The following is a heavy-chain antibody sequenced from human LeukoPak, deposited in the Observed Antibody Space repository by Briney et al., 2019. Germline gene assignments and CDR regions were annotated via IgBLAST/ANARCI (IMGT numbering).Heavy chain of an antibody. V-gene: IGHV3-74*01. J-gene: IGHJ5*02. D-gene: IGHD3-10*01. CDR2: INSDGSST. CDR3: ARADYYYGPDFDP. Sequence: GGSLRLSCAASGFTFSSYWMHWVRQAPGKGLVWVSRINSDGSSTSYADSVKGRFTISRDSAKNTLYLQMNSLRAEDTAVYYCARADYYYGPDFDPWGQGTLVTVSS. CDR1: GFTFSSYW.